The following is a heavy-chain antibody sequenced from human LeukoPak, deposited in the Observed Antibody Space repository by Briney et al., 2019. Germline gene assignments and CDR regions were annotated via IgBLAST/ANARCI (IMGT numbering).Heavy chain of an antibody. CDR3: AREGDWDAFDI. CDR1: GYSFTAYY. Sequence: ASLKVSCKASGYSFTAYYMQWVRQAPGQGLEWMGWINTNSGDTNSSQRFQGRVTMTRDMFIGTAYMELSRLRSDDTAVYYCAREGDWDAFDIWGQGTMVTVSS. J-gene: IGHJ3*02. V-gene: IGHV1-2*02. CDR2: INTNSGDT. D-gene: IGHD3/OR15-3a*01.